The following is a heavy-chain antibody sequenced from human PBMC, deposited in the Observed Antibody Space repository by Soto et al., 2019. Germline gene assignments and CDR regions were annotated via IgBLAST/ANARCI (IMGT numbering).Heavy chain of an antibody. J-gene: IGHJ4*02. CDR3: ARDSTPRSIDS. CDR2: ISSSSGTI. V-gene: IGHV3-48*01. Sequence: EVQLVESGGGLVQPGGSLRLSCAASGFTFSSYSMNWVRQAPGKGLDWVSYISSSSGTIYYADSVKGRFTISRDNAKNSMYLPMDSLRGEDTAVYYCARDSTPRSIDSWGQGTLVTVSS. CDR1: GFTFSSYS.